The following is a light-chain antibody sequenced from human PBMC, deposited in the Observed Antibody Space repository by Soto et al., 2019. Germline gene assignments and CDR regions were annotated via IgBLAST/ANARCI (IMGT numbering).Light chain of an antibody. CDR3: CSRL. J-gene: IGLJ2*01. CDR1: STDPATYDL. V-gene: IGLV2-23*02. Sequence: QSALTQPASVSGSPGQSITISCTGTSTDPATYDLVSWYQQHPGKAPQLIIYEVAKRPSGVSARFSGSQSGDTASLTISGLQAADKAYYYCCSRLFGGGTKLTVL. CDR2: EVA.